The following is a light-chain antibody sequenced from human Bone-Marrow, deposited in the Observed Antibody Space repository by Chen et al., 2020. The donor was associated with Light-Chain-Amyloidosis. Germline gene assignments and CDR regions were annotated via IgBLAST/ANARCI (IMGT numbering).Light chain of an antibody. Sequence: ELVLTQFPGTLSLSPGEAANLSCRASQTISSNYLTWYQQKFGQAPRLLIYGSSSRATGIPDRFTGSGSGTDFTLTINRLEPEDFAMYYCQQYGTSPLTFGGGTKVEIK. V-gene: IGKV3-20*01. CDR3: QQYGTSPLT. CDR2: GSS. J-gene: IGKJ4*01. CDR1: QTISSNY.